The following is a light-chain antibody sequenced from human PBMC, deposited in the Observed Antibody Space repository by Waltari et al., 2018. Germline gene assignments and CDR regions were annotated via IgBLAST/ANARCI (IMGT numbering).Light chain of an antibody. J-gene: IGLJ2*01. CDR1: SGEVGGYNS. Sequence: HSALPHPSSVSGSPGQSIPTPCTGTSGEVGGYNSVAWYQDHPGQAPKVIIYDVSDRPSGISERFSGSKSGNTASLTISGLQAEDEADYYCSSQSSDNVVLFGGGTKLTVL. CDR3: SSQSSDNVVL. CDR2: DVS. V-gene: IGLV2-14*03.